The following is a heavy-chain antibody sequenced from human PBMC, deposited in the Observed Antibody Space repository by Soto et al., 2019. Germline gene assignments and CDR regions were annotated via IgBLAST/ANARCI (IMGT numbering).Heavy chain of an antibody. CDR1: GFTFSSYD. Sequence: GGSLRLSCAASGFTFSSYDMHWVRQATGKGLEWVSAIGTAGDTYYPGSVKGRFTISRENAKNSLYLQMNSLRAGDTAVYYCARGRSVASPMDVWGKGTTVTVS. CDR3: ARGRSVASPMDV. CDR2: IGTAGDT. D-gene: IGHD5-12*01. J-gene: IGHJ6*03. V-gene: IGHV3-13*01.